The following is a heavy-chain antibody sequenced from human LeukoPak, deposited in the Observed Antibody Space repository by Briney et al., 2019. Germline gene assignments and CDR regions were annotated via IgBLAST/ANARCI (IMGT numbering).Heavy chain of an antibody. CDR3: ATGGYYDSSGYPYNWFDP. D-gene: IGHD3-22*01. CDR2: FDPEDGET. Sequence: ASVKVSCKVSGYTLTELSMHWVRQAPGKGLEWMGGFDPEDGETIYAQKFQDRVTMTEDTSTDTAYMELSSLRSEDTAVYYCATGGYYDSSGYPYNWFDPWGQGTLVTVSS. V-gene: IGHV1-24*01. CDR1: GYTLTELS. J-gene: IGHJ5*02.